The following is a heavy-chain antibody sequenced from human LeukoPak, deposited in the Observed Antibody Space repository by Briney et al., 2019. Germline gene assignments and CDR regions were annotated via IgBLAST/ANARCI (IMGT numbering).Heavy chain of an antibody. CDR3: ANSHDPTVTTPVGY. CDR2: INPNSGGT. V-gene: IGHV1-2*02. D-gene: IGHD4-17*01. J-gene: IGHJ4*02. Sequence: ASVKVSCKASGYTFTGYYMHWVRQAPGQGLEWMGWINPNSGGTNCAQKFQGRVTMTRDTSISTAYMELSRLRSDDTAVYYCANSHDPTVTTPVGYWGQGTLVTVSS. CDR1: GYTFTGYY.